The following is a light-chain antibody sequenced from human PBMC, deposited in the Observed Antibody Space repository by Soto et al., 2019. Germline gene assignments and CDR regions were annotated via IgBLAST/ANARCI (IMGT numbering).Light chain of an antibody. Sequence: QSVLTQPPSASGTPGQRVTISCSGSSSNIGSKTVNWYQQLPGPAPKLLIFINNRRPSGVPARFSGSKSGTSASLAISGLQSEDEADYYCAAWDDSLNGVVFGGGTKVTVL. J-gene: IGLJ2*01. CDR1: SSNIGSKT. CDR2: INN. CDR3: AAWDDSLNGVV. V-gene: IGLV1-44*01.